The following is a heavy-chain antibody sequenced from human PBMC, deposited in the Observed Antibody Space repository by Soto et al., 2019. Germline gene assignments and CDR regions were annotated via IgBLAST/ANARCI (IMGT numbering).Heavy chain of an antibody. CDR2: INAGNGNT. CDR1: GYTFTSYA. CDR3: ERCFRGGDADWFDP. J-gene: IGHJ5*02. V-gene: IGHV1-3*01. D-gene: IGHD2-21*02. Sequence: QVQLVQSGAEVKKTGASVKVSCKASGYTFTSYAMHWVRQAPGQRLEWMGWINAGNGNTKYSQKFQGRVTITRDTSERIAYMELSSLRAEDKAVYYCERCFRGGDADWFDPWGQGTLVTVSS.